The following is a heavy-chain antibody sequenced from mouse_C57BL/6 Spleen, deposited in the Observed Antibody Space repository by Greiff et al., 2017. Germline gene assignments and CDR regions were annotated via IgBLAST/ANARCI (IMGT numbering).Heavy chain of an antibody. Sequence: QVQLQQSVAELVRPGASVKLSCTASGFNIKNTYMHWVKQTPVHGLEWIGAIDPETGGTAYNQKFKGKAILTADKSSSTAYMELRSLTSEDSAVYYCTPTAQAFSFDYWGQGTTLTVSS. CDR1: GFNIKNTY. J-gene: IGHJ2*01. V-gene: IGHV1-15*01. D-gene: IGHD3-2*02. CDR2: IDPETGGT. CDR3: TPTAQAFSFDY.